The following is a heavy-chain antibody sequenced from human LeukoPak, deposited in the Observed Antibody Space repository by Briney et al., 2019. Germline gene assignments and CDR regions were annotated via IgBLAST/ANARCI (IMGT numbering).Heavy chain of an antibody. V-gene: IGHV4-31*03. D-gene: IGHD3-3*01. CDR3: ARDGLGVAPPY. CDR1: GGSISSGDYY. Sequence: SETLSLTCTVSGGSISSGDYYWSWIRQHPGKGLEWIGYIYYSGSTYYNPSLRSRVALSLDTSKNQFSLNLTSVTAADTAVYYCARDGLGVAPPYWGQGTLVTVSS. J-gene: IGHJ4*02. CDR2: IYYSGST.